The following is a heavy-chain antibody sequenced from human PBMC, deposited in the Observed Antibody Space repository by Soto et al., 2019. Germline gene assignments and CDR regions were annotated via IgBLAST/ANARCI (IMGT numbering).Heavy chain of an antibody. Sequence: GLLVESGGGPVKAGGSLRLSCAASGFIFSDYYMSWIRQAPGKGLEWLAYISRDGNDIFYADSVDGRFTISRDNAKNSLFLQMDDLRVEDTGMYFCARAAEMSMLTKWFDPWGQGILVTVSS. D-gene: IGHD3-16*01. CDR3: ARAAEMSMLTKWFDP. CDR2: ISRDGNDI. J-gene: IGHJ5*02. CDR1: GFIFSDYY. V-gene: IGHV3-11*01.